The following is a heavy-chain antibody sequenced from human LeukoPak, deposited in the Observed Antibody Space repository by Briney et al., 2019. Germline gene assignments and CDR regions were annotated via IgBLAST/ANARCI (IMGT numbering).Heavy chain of an antibody. CDR3: AKTGDYFDSTDYYRPDAFDI. Sequence: GGSLRLSCAGSGITFRIYAMTWVRQAPGKGLEWVSAISGSGSMTYYADSVKGRFTISRDKSNNTLYLQMNSLRAEDTALYYCAKTGDYFDSTDYYRPDAFDIWGQGTMVTVSS. D-gene: IGHD3-22*01. V-gene: IGHV3-23*01. CDR1: GITFRIYA. J-gene: IGHJ3*02. CDR2: ISGSGSMT.